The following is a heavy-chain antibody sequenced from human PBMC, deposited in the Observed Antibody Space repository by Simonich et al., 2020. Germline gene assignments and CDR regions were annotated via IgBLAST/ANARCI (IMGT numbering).Heavy chain of an antibody. J-gene: IGHJ4*02. CDR1: GFPFSSYS. Sequence: EVQLVESGGGLVKPGGSLRLSCAASGFPFSSYSMNWVREAPGKGLEWASSISSSSSYIYYADSVKGRFTISRDNAKNSLYLQMNSLRAEDTAVYYCARDAAGDYWGQGTLVTVSS. V-gene: IGHV3-21*01. D-gene: IGHD6-13*01. CDR3: ARDAAGDY. CDR2: ISSSSSYI.